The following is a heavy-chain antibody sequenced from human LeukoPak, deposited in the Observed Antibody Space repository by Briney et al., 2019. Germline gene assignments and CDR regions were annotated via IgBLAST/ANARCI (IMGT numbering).Heavy chain of an antibody. CDR3: ARDGTPNYSSGWVYMDV. V-gene: IGHV3-48*03. D-gene: IGHD6-25*01. CDR1: GFTFSSYE. Sequence: GGSLRLSCAASGFTFSSYEMNWVRQAQGKGLEWVSYISSSGSTIYYADSVKGRFTISRDNAKNSLYLQMNSLRVEDTAVYYCARDGTPNYSSGWVYMDVWGEGTTVTISS. CDR2: ISSSGSTI. J-gene: IGHJ6*03.